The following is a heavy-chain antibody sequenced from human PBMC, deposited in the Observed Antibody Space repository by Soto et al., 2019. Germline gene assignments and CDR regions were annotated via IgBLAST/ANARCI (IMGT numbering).Heavy chain of an antibody. V-gene: IGHV3-30-3*01. CDR2: ISYDGSNK. Sequence: QVQLVESGGGVVQPGRSLRLSCAASGFTFSSYAMHWVRQAPGKGLEWVAVISYDGSNKYYADSVKGRFTISRDNSKNTLYLQMNSVRAEDTAVYYCARDMAGYEPEGWFDPWGQGTLVTVSS. J-gene: IGHJ5*02. D-gene: IGHD3-3*01. CDR1: GFTFSSYA. CDR3: ARDMAGYEPEGWFDP.